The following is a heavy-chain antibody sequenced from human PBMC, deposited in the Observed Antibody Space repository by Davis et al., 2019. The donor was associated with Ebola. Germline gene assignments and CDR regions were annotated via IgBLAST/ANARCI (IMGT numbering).Heavy chain of an antibody. CDR1: GYTFTSYA. V-gene: IGHV1-69*13. Sequence: SVQVSCKASGYTFTSYAISWVRQAPGQGLEWMGGIIPIFGTANYAQKFQGRITITADESTSTAYMERSSRRSEDAAVYYCARDPGTGMDVWGQGTKVTVSS. CDR2: IIPIFGTA. J-gene: IGHJ6*02. CDR3: ARDPGTGMDV.